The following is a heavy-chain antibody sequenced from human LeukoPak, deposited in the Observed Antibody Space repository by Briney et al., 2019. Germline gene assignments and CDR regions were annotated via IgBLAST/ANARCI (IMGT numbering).Heavy chain of an antibody. CDR1: GFTFRNYD. CDR2: IDTDGTYI. V-gene: IGHV3-21*04. Sequence: GGSLRLSCAASGFTFRNYDIHWIRQAPGKGLEWVSSIDTDGTYIHYADSVKGRFTISRDNSKNSLYLQMNSLRAEDTAIYYCATYCSGGSCYGDYWGQGTLVTVSS. D-gene: IGHD2-15*01. CDR3: ATYCSGGSCYGDY. J-gene: IGHJ4*02.